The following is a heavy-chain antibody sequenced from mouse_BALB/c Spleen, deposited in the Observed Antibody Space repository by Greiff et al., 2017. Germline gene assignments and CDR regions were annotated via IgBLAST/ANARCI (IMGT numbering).Heavy chain of an antibody. CDR1: GYTFSSYW. Sequence: QVQLQQSGAELMKPGASVKLSCKATGYTFSSYWIEWVKQRPGHGLEWIGEILPGSGSTNYNEKFKGKATFTADTSSNTAYMQLSSLTSEDAAVYYGARDGYPMDYWGQGTSVTVSS. V-gene: IGHV1-9*01. CDR3: ARDGYPMDY. CDR2: ILPGSGST. J-gene: IGHJ4*01. D-gene: IGHD1-2*01.